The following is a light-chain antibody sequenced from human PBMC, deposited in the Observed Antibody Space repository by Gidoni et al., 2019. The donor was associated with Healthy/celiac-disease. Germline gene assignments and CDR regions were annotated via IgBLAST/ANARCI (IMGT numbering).Light chain of an antibody. J-gene: IGLJ1*01. Sequence: QSVLTQPPPGSGAPGQRVTISGTGSSSNIGAGYDAHWYHQLPGTAPKLLISGNGNRPSWVPDRFSGSKAGTSASLSISGLQAEDDADYYCQSYDSSLGGSYVFGPGTKVTVL. CDR2: GNG. CDR1: SSNIGAGYD. CDR3: QSYDSSLGGSYV. V-gene: IGLV1-40*01.